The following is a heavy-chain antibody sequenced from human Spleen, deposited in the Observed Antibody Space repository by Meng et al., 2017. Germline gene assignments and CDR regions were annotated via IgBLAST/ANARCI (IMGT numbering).Heavy chain of an antibody. V-gene: IGHV3-33*01. D-gene: IGHD1-14*01. J-gene: IGHJ4*02. CDR2: IWYDGSNK. Sequence: GGSLRLSCAASGFTFSSYGMHWVRQAPGKGLEWVAVIWYDGSNKYYADSVKGRFTISRDNSKNTLYLQMNSLRAEDTAVYYCASGELPTGALDYWGQGTLVPSPQ. CDR1: GFTFSSYG. CDR3: ASGELPTGALDY.